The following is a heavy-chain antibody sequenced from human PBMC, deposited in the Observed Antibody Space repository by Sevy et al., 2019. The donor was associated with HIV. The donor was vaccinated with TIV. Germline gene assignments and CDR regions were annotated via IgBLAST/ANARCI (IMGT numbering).Heavy chain of an antibody. J-gene: IGHJ6*02. CDR2: IWYDGIKK. Sequence: GGSLRLSCAASGFTFSSDGMHWVLQAPGKGLEWVAVIWYDGIKKYYGDSVKGRFTISRDNSKNTVYLQMNSLRAEDRAVYYCARAGDIEDVVAHYGMDVWGQGTTVTVSS. CDR3: ARAGDIEDVVAHYGMDV. V-gene: IGHV3-33*01. CDR1: GFTFSSDG. D-gene: IGHD2-15*01.